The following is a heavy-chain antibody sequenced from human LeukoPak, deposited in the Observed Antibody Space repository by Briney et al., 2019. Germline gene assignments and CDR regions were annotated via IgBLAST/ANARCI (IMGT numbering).Heavy chain of an antibody. Sequence: SVKVSCKASRGTFSSYAISWVRQAPGQGLEWMGGIIPIFGTANYAQKFQGRVTITADESTSTAYMELSSLRSEDTAVYYCASFYYDSSGYRSFDYWGRRTLVTVSS. CDR2: IIPIFGTA. D-gene: IGHD3-22*01. V-gene: IGHV1-69*01. J-gene: IGHJ4*02. CDR3: ASFYYDSSGYRSFDY. CDR1: RGTFSSYA.